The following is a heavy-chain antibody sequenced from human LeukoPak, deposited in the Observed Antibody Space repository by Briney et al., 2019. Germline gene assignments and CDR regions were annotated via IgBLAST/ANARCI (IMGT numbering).Heavy chain of an antibody. V-gene: IGHV1-69*13. J-gene: IGHJ4*02. Sequence: GASVKVSCKASGGTFISYAISWVRQAPGQGLEWMGGIIPIFGTANYAQKFQGRVTITADESTSTAYMELSSLRSEDTAVYYCAGDRRSNLGYCSSTSCPPGDYWGQGTLVTVSS. CDR1: GGTFISYA. D-gene: IGHD2-2*01. CDR3: AGDRRSNLGYCSSTSCPPGDY. CDR2: IIPIFGTA.